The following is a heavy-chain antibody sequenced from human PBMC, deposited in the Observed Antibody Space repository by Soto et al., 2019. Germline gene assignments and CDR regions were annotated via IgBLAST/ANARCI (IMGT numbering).Heavy chain of an antibody. CDR3: ARGGRRDTSWYYFDY. V-gene: IGHV3-30-3*01. Sequence: HPWGSLRLSCAASGVTFSSYAMHLVRNAPFKGLEWVAVISYDGSNKYYADSVKGRFTISRDNSKNTLYLQMNSLRAEDTAVYYCARGGRRDTSWYYFDYWGQGTLVTVSS. D-gene: IGHD2-8*02. CDR1: GVTFSSYA. CDR2: ISYDGSNK. J-gene: IGHJ4*02.